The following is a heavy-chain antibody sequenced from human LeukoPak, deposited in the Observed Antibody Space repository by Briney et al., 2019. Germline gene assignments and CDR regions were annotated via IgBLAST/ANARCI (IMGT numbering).Heavy chain of an antibody. CDR3: AREGRWLQISY. CDR2: IYYSGST. V-gene: IGHV4-39*07. Sequence: SETLSLTCTVSGGSMSSYYWGWIRQPPGKGLEWIGSIYYSGSTYYNPSLKSRVTISVDTSKNQFSLKLSSVTAADTAVYYCAREGRWLQISYWGQGTLVTVSS. D-gene: IGHD5-24*01. J-gene: IGHJ4*02. CDR1: GGSMSSYY.